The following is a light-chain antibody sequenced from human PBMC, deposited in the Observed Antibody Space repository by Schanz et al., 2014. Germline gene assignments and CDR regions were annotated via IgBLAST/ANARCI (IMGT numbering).Light chain of an antibody. CDR2: GAS. CDR1: ESISDN. J-gene: IGKJ3*01. CDR3: QQYYSTPPT. Sequence: EIVMTQSPATLSVSPGERATLSCRASESISDNLAWYQHKPGQAPRLLIYGASTRATGIPARFSGGGSGTEFTLTISSLQSEDVAVYYCQQYYSTPPTFGPGTKVDNK. V-gene: IGKV3-15*01.